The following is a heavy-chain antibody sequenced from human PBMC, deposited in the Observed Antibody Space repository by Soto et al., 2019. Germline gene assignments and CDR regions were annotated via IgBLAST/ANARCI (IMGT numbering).Heavy chain of an antibody. D-gene: IGHD3-22*01. CDR2: LSDSVGTT. CDR1: GFSFGTYT. J-gene: IGHJ4*02. V-gene: IGHV3-23*01. CDR3: ARSYDNSGYYTHCFDY. Sequence: GGSLRLSCAVSGFSFGTYTVNWVRQAPGMGLEWVSGLSDSVGTTHYAYSVKGRFTISRDDSTNSLYLQMNSLKSEDTAVYYCARSYDNSGYYTHCFDYWGQGTLVTVSS.